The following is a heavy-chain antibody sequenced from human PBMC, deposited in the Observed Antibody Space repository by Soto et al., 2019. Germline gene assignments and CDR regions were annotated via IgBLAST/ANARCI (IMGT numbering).Heavy chain of an antibody. CDR1: GGSISSSNLY. Sequence: QLHLQESGPGLVKPSETLSLSCTVSGGSISSSNLYLGWIRQPPGKGLEWNGSIRYGGDTSYNPSLKSRITISRDTSKNQCSLSLRSVTAADTAIYYCAKDASCISCGAWGQGAPVTVSS. CDR2: IRYGGDT. CDR3: AKDASCISCGA. V-gene: IGHV4-39*01. D-gene: IGHD1-26*01. J-gene: IGHJ4*02.